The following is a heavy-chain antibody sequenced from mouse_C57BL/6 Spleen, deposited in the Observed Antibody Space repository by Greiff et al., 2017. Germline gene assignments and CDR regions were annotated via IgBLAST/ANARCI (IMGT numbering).Heavy chain of an antibody. J-gene: IGHJ4*01. CDR3: ARVYDSSLGYAMGY. CDR1: GFSLTSYG. D-gene: IGHD1-1*01. CDR2: LWSGGST. Sequence: QVQLKESGPGLVQPSQSLSITCTVSGFSLTSYGVHWVRQSPGKGLEWLGVLWSGGSTDYNAAFISRLSISKDNSKSQVFFKMNSQQADDTAIYYCARVYDSSLGYAMGYWGQGTSVTVSS. V-gene: IGHV2-2*01.